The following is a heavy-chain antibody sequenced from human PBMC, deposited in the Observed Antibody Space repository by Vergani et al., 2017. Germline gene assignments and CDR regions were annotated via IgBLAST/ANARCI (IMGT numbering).Heavy chain of an antibody. Sequence: QVQLQQWGAGLLKTSETLSLTSAVYGGSFSGYYWSWIRQPPGKGLGWIGEINHSGSTNYNPSLKSRVTISVDTSKNQFSLKLSSVTAADTAVYYCASRFLTGYYKNDYWGQGTLVTVSS. D-gene: IGHD3-9*01. CDR3: ASRFLTGYYKNDY. CDR1: GGSFSGYY. CDR2: INHSGST. J-gene: IGHJ4*02. V-gene: IGHV4-34*01.